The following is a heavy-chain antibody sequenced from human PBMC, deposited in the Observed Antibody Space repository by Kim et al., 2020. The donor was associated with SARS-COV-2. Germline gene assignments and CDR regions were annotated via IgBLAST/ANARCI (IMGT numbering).Heavy chain of an antibody. CDR1: GGSIGSSSYY. V-gene: IGHV4-39*01. CDR2: IYYSGST. Sequence: SETLSLTCTVSGGSIGSSSYYWGWIRQPPGKGLEWIGSIYYSGSTYYNPSLKSRVTISVDTSKNQFSLKLSSVTAADTAVYYCARHLYDILTLHTDNWFDPWGQGTLVTVSS. J-gene: IGHJ5*02. CDR3: ARHLYDILTLHTDNWFDP. D-gene: IGHD3-9*01.